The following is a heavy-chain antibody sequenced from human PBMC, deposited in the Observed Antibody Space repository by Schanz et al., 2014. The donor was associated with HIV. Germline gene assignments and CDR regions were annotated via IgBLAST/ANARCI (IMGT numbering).Heavy chain of an antibody. J-gene: IGHJ5*02. D-gene: IGHD6-13*01. CDR3: ARDEHSSSRPDWFDP. CDR2: ISSSSGYI. Sequence: EVQLLESGGGLVKPGGSLRLSCVVSGFTFDAYTMNWVRQAPGKGLEWVSSISSSSGYIKYADSVKGRFTISRDNAKNSLYLQMNSLRAEDTAVYYCARDEHSSSRPDWFDPWGQGTLVTVYS. V-gene: IGHV3-21*02. CDR1: GFTFDAYT.